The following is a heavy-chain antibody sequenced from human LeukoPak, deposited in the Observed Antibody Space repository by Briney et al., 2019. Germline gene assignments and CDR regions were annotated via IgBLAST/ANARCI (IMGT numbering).Heavy chain of an antibody. Sequence: GGSLRLSCAASGFTFSSYSMNWVRQAPGKGLEWVSYISSSSSTIYYADSVKGRFTISRDNAKNSLYLQMNSLRAEDTAVYYCARGVSIPTTPKFDYWGQGTLVTVSS. CDR3: ARGVSIPTTPKFDY. J-gene: IGHJ4*02. V-gene: IGHV3-48*01. CDR1: GFTFSSYS. CDR2: ISSSSSTI. D-gene: IGHD2-15*01.